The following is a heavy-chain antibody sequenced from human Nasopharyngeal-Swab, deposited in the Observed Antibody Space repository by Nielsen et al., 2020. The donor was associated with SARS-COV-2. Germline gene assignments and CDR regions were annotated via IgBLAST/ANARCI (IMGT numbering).Heavy chain of an antibody. CDR2: IYWNDDK. V-gene: IGHV2-5*01. CDR3: AHSEIVIVPAAKPWFDP. J-gene: IGHJ5*02. Sequence: SGPTLVKPTQTLTLTCTFSGFSLSTSGAGVGWIRQPPGKALEWLALIYWNDDKRYSPSLKSRLTITKDTSKNQVVLTMTNMDPVDTATYYCAHSEIVIVPAAKPWFDPWGHGTLVTVSS. D-gene: IGHD2-2*01. CDR1: GFSLSTSGAG.